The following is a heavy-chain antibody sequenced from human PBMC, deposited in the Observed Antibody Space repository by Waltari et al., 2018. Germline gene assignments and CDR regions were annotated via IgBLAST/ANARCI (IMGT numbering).Heavy chain of an antibody. D-gene: IGHD1-20*01. CDR1: GFPFSSYG. V-gene: IGHV3-30*18. CDR3: AKGGIDYYGMDV. J-gene: IGHJ6*02. CDR2: ISYDGSNK. Sequence: QVQLVESGGGVVQPGRSLRLSCAASGFPFSSYGMHWVRQAPGKGLEWVAVISYDGSNKYYADSVKGRFTISRDNSKNTLYLQMNSLRAEDTAVYYCAKGGIDYYGMDVWGQGTTVTVSS.